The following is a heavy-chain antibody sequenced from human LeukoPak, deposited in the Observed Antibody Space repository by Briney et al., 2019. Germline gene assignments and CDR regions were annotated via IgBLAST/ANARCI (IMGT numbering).Heavy chain of an antibody. CDR1: GFTFSSYS. J-gene: IGHJ3*02. V-gene: IGHV3-21*01. CDR3: ARALGWGNHDASDT. CDR2: ISSSSSYI. Sequence: GGSLRLSCAASGFTFSSYSMNWVRQAPGKGLEWVSSISSSSSYIYYADSVKGRFTISRDNAKNSLYLQMNSLRAEDTAVYYCARALGWGNHDASDTWGQETMVTVSS. D-gene: IGHD1-14*01.